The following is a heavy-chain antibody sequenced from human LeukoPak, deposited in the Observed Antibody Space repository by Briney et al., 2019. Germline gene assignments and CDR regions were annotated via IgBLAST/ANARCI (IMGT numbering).Heavy chain of an antibody. J-gene: IGHJ5*02. CDR2: IRYDGSNK. V-gene: IGHV3-30*02. Sequence: GGSLRLSCAASGFTFSSYGMHWVRQAPGKGLEWVAFIRYDGSNKYYADSVKGRFTISRDNSKNTLYLQMNSLRAEDTAVYYCAKDRSGYCSGGSCRNLFNWFDPWGQGTLVTVSS. CDR3: AKDRSGYCSGGSCRNLFNWFDP. D-gene: IGHD2-15*01. CDR1: GFTFSSYG.